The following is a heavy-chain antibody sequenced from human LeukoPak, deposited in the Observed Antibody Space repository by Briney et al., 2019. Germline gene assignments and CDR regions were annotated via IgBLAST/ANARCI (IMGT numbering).Heavy chain of an antibody. CDR1: GGSISSTSCY. Sequence: SETLSLTCSVSGGSISSTSCYWGWIRQPPGKGLEWIGGIYYSGSTYYNPSLKSRVTISVDTSKNQFSLKLSSVTAADTAVYYCAPGGYIGYGHAFDIWGQGTMVTVSS. D-gene: IGHD5-12*01. CDR2: IYYSGST. V-gene: IGHV4-39*07. J-gene: IGHJ3*02. CDR3: APGGYIGYGHAFDI.